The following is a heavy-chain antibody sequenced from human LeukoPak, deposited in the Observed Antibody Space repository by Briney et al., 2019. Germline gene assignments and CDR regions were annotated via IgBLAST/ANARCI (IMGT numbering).Heavy chain of an antibody. CDR1: GGTFSSYA. V-gene: IGHV1-69*13. J-gene: IGHJ6*02. D-gene: IGHD5-18*01. CDR3: ARPNRGYSYGFKLRPPQTLGMDV. Sequence: SVKVSCKASGGTFSSYAISWVQQAPGQGLEWMGGIIPIFGRANYAQKSQGRVTITADESTSTAYMELSSLRSEDTAVYYCARPNRGYSYGFKLRPPQTLGMDVWGQGTTVSVSS. CDR2: IIPIFGRA.